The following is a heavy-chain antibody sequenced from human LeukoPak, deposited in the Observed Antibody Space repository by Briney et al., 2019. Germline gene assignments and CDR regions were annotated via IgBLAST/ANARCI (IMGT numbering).Heavy chain of an antibody. D-gene: IGHD5-24*01. Sequence: ASVNVSCKASGYTFIDYYIHWVRQAPGQGLEWMGWITPSGGTNYPQKFQGRVAITRDTSITTAYMDLSRLTSDDTAVYYCARDRYGDGFAHFDYWGQGALVTVSS. CDR1: GYTFIDYY. V-gene: IGHV1-2*02. CDR2: ITPSGGT. J-gene: IGHJ4*02. CDR3: ARDRYGDGFAHFDY.